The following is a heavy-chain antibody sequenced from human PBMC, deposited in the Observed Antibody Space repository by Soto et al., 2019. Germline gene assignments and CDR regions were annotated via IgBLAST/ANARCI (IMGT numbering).Heavy chain of an antibody. Sequence: GGSLRLSCAASGFTFDDYAMHWVRQVPGKGLVYVSRISSGGTTTNYAESVKGRFTISRDNARNTLYLQMNSLRVEDTAVYYCARFGTSYDTSGFLYWGQGTPVTVSS. CDR3: ARFGTSYDTSGFLY. CDR1: GFTFDDYA. V-gene: IGHV3-74*01. J-gene: IGHJ4*02. CDR2: ISSGGTTT. D-gene: IGHD3-22*01.